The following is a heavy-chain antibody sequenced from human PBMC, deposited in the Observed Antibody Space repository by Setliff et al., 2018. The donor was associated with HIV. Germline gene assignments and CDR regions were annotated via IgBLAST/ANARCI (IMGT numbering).Heavy chain of an antibody. Sequence: GSLRLSCAASGFTFSSYGIHWVRQAPGKGLEYVSAISNNGGITYYGDFVKGRFTISRDNSKNTLYLQMGSLRPEDMAVYYCARDKNLWASETTNDVGYSMDVWGKGTTVTVSS. CDR3: ARDKNLWASETTNDVGYSMDV. CDR2: ISNNGGIT. D-gene: IGHD1-7*01. CDR1: GFTFSSYG. V-gene: IGHV3-64*02. J-gene: IGHJ6*03.